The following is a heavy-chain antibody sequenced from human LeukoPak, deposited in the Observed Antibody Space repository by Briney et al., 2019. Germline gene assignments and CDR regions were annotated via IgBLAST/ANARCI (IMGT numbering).Heavy chain of an antibody. J-gene: IGHJ4*02. CDR1: GGTFISYA. V-gene: IGHV1-69*13. CDR2: IIPIFGTA. D-gene: IGHD3-22*01. Sequence: SVKVSCKASGGTFISYAISWVRQAPGQGLEWMGGIIPIFGTANYAQKFQGRVTITADESTGTAYMELSSLRSEDTAVYYCARESGEKYYYDSSGTNEVAYYFDYWGQGTLITVSS. CDR3: ARESGEKYYYDSSGTNEVAYYFDY.